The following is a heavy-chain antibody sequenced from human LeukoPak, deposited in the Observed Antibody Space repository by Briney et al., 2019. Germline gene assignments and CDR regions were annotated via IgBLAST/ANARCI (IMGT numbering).Heavy chain of an antibody. CDR3: AKSSGSYAANFDC. D-gene: IGHD6-19*01. CDR2: IKQDGSEK. J-gene: IGHJ4*02. Sequence: PGGSLRLSCAASGFTFSSYWMSWVRQAPGKGLEWVANIKQDGSEKYYVDSVKGRFTISRDNAQNTLYLQMNRLRAEDTAVYYCAKSSGSYAANFDCWGEGTLVTVSS. CDR1: GFTFSSYW. V-gene: IGHV3-7*01.